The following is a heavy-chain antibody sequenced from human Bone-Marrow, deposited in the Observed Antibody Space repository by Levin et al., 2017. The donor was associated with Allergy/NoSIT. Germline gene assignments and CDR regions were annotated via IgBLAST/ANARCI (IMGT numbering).Heavy chain of an antibody. V-gene: IGHV1-18*01. CDR3: ARDVAITIFGLVAATRGMDV. Sequence: GESLKISCKASGYTFTSHGISWVRQAPGQGLEWMGWISGYNGNANYAQKFQGRVTMTTDTSTSTAYMELRSLRSDDTAVYYCARDVAITIFGLVAATRGMDVWGQGTTVTVSS. D-gene: IGHD3-3*01. J-gene: IGHJ6*02. CDR1: GYTFTSHG. CDR2: ISGYNGNA.